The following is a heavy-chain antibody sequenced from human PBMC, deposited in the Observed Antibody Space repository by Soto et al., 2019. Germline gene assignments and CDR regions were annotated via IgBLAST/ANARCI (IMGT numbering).Heavy chain of an antibody. Sequence: QGHLVQYGAEVKKPGASVKVSCKASGYTFNTYGITWVRQAPGQGLEWMAWINAYNGNTLYAKNLQGRVTRTTDTSTSTAYMEMRSLTSADTDVYYCAGDRDRVADFWGQGTMVTVSS. J-gene: IGHJ3*01. CDR1: GYTFNTYG. CDR3: AGDRDRVADF. D-gene: IGHD5-12*01. CDR2: INAYNGNT. V-gene: IGHV1-18*01.